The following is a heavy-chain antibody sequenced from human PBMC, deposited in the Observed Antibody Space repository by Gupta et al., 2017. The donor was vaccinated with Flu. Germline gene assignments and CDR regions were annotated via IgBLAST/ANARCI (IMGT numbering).Heavy chain of an antibody. CDR3: VRDLNWAFVL. J-gene: IGHJ4*02. CDR2: IGSGGNT. Sequence: EVQLVESGGGLVQPGGSLRLSCVMSGFTFSDSHMNWIRQAPGKGLEWISYIGSGGNTDYADSVGGRFTISRDNARDSLFLQMNSLRDEDTALYYCVRDLNWAFVLWGLGTLVTVSS. D-gene: IGHD3-16*01. CDR1: GFTFSDSH. V-gene: IGHV3-48*02.